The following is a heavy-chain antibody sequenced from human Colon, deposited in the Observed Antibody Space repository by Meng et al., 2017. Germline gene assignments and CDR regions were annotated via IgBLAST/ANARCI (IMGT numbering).Heavy chain of an antibody. CDR2: IKKKTDGGTT. CDR3: TTGSS. Sequence: EVQRVESGGGGVKPGGSLRLSCAAPGFTFSNAWMSWVRQAPGKGLEWVGRIKKKTDGGTTDYAAPVKGRFTISRDDSKNTLHLQMNSLKTEDTAVYYCTTGSSLGQGTLVTVSS. J-gene: IGHJ5*02. D-gene: IGHD1-26*01. CDR1: GFTFSNAW. V-gene: IGHV3-15*01.